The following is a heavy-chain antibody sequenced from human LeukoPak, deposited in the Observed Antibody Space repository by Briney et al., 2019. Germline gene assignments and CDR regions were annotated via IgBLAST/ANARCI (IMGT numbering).Heavy chain of an antibody. CDR1: GFTFDDHS. CDR2: IRSKAYAGTT. Sequence: GGSLRLSCATSGFTFDDHSMSWVRQAPGKGLEWVGFIRSKAYAGTTEYAASVKGRFTISRDDSKSIAYLQMTSLKTEDTAVYYCTRDGRPYYYGSGSRSWFDPWGQGTLVTVSS. D-gene: IGHD3-10*01. J-gene: IGHJ5*02. CDR3: TRDGRPYYYGSGSRSWFDP. V-gene: IGHV3-49*04.